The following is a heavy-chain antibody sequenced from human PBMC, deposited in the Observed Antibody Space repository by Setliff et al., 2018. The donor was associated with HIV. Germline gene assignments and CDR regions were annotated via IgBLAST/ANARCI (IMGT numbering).Heavy chain of an antibody. CDR1: GGSMSGYF. J-gene: IGHJ4*02. CDR3: ARQTATGSSATFDC. CDR2: ILPSGAT. D-gene: IGHD2-21*02. Sequence: SETLSLTCTVSGGSMSGYFWTWIRQPAGKGLEWIGRILPSGATNYNPSLKSRLTMSVDTSNNQFSLKLSSVTAADTAVYYCARQTATGSSATFDCWGQGTPVTVSS. V-gene: IGHV4-4*07.